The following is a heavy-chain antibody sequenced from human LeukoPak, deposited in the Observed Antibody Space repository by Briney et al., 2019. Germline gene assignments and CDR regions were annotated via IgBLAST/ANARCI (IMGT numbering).Heavy chain of an antibody. J-gene: IGHJ4*02. CDR1: GFTFSSYE. CDR3: AAGSQSDY. Sequence: PGGSLRLSCAASGFTFSSYEMNWVRQAPGKGLEWVANIKQDGSEKYYVDSVKGRFTISRDNAKDSLYLQMNSLRAEDTAVYYCAAGSQSDYWGQGTLVTVSS. CDR2: IKQDGSEK. V-gene: IGHV3-7*01.